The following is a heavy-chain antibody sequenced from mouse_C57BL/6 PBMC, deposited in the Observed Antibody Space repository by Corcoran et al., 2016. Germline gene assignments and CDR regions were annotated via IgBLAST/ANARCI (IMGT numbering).Heavy chain of an antibody. D-gene: IGHD2-3*01. J-gene: IGHJ2*01. CDR1: GYTFTDYY. V-gene: IGHV1-26*01. CDR3: ARDYDGYYFYY. Sequence: EVQLQQSGPELVKPGASVKISCKASGYTFTDYYMNWVKQSHGKSLEWIGDINPNNGGTSYNQKFKGKATLTVDKSSSTAYMELRSLTSEDSAVYYCARDYDGYYFYYWGQGTTLTVSS. CDR2: INPNNGGT.